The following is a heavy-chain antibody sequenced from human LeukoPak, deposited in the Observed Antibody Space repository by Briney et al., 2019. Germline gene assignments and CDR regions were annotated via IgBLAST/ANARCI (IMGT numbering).Heavy chain of an antibody. CDR3: ARETYYGSGSYYIVRAFDI. J-gene: IGHJ3*02. Sequence: SETLSLTCTVSGGSISSYYWSWIRQPPGKGLEWIGYIYYSGSTNYNPSLKSRVTISVDTSKNQFSLKLSSVTAADTAVYYCARETYYGSGSYYIVRAFDIWGQGTMVTVSS. V-gene: IGHV4-59*01. D-gene: IGHD3-10*01. CDR2: IYYSGST. CDR1: GGSISSYY.